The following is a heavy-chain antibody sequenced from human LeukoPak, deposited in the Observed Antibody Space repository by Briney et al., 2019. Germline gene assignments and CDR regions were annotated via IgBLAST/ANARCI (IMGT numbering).Heavy chain of an antibody. CDR2: INRDGSEE. CDR3: ARDVDGGYFDY. CDR1: GFTYGSYW. D-gene: IGHD2-21*01. J-gene: IGHJ4*02. V-gene: IGHV3-7*01. Sequence: PGGSLRLSCAASGFTYGSYWMSWVRQAPGEGLEWVANINRDGSEEFYMDSVKGRFTISRDNAKNTLYLLMNSLRAEDTAVYYCARDVDGGYFDYRGQGTLVTVSS.